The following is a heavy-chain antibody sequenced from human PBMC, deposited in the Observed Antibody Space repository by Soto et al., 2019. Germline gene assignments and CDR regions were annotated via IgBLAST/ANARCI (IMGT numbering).Heavy chain of an antibody. D-gene: IGHD5-18*01. CDR2: ISYDGSNK. V-gene: IGHV3-30-3*01. Sequence: GGSLRLSCAAPGFTFSSYAMHWVRQSPGKGLEWVAVISYDGSNKYYADSVKGRFTISRDNSKNTLFLQMNSLGAEDTAVYYCARAGTAMESYYYYGMDVWGQGTTVTVSS. CDR3: ARAGTAMESYYYYGMDV. J-gene: IGHJ6*02. CDR1: GFTFSSYA.